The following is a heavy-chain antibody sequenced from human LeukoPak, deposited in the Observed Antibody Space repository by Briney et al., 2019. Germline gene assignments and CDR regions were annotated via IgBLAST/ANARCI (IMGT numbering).Heavy chain of an antibody. CDR1: GYTFTSYG. J-gene: IGHJ6*02. CDR2: ISAYNGNT. V-gene: IGHV1-18*01. D-gene: IGHD1-26*01. Sequence: ASVKVSCKASGYTFTSYGISWVRQAPGQGLEWMGWISAYNGNTNYAQKLQGRVTMTTDTSTSTAYMELRSLRSDDTAVYYCARDGSIVGATPCYYGMDVWGQGTTVTASS. CDR3: ARDGSIVGATPCYYGMDV.